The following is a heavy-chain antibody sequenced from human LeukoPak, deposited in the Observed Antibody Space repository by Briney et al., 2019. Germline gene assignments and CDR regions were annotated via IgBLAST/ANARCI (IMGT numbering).Heavy chain of an antibody. CDR2: IYYSGST. D-gene: IGHD6-13*01. CDR1: GGSISSYY. Sequence: PSETLSLTCTVSGGSISSYYWSWIRQPPGKGLEWIGYIYYSGSTNYNPSLKGRVTISVDTSKNQFSLKLSSVTAADTAVYYCARHAYSSSWLGEIDYWGQGTLVTVSS. J-gene: IGHJ4*02. V-gene: IGHV4-59*01. CDR3: ARHAYSSSWLGEIDY.